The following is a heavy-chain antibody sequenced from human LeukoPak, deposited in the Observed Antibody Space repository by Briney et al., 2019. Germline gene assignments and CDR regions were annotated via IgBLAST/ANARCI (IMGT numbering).Heavy chain of an antibody. V-gene: IGHV4-4*02. J-gene: IGHJ3*02. CDR1: GGSISSSNW. D-gene: IGHD3-9*01. CDR2: IYHSGST. Sequence: SETLSLTCAVSGGSISSSNWWSWVRQPPGKGLEWIGEIYHSGSTNYNPSLKSRVTISVDKSKNQFSLKLSSVTAADTAVYYCASLSDLRYFDWTDAFDIWGQGTMVTVSS. CDR3: ASLSDLRYFDWTDAFDI.